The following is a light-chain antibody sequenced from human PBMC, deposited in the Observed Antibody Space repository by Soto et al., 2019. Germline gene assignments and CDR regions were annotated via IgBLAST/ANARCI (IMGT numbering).Light chain of an antibody. CDR1: QTISSW. Sequence: DIQMTQSPSTLSGSVGARVTITSRASQTISSWLAWYKQKPGKAPKIMSYAASSLQSGVPSRFSGSGSGTDFTLTISSLQPEDFATYYCQQSYSTPLTFGGGTKVDI. CDR3: QQSYSTPLT. CDR2: AAS. J-gene: IGKJ4*01. V-gene: IGKV1-39*01.